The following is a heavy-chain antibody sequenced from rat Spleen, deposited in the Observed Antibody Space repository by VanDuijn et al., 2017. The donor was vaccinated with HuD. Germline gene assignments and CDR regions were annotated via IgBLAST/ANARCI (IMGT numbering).Heavy chain of an antibody. CDR1: GFTFSNFD. CDR2: ISPSGVT. V-gene: IGHV5-25*01. CDR3: VRQDTSGYSNWFTY. Sequence: EVQLVESGGGLVKPGRSLKLSCAASGFTFSNFDMAWARQAPTKGLEWVASISPSGVTYYRDSVKGRFTVSRENSKSTLYLLMDSLRSEDTATYYCVRQDTSGYSNWFTYWGQGTLVTVSS. J-gene: IGHJ3*01. D-gene: IGHD4-3*01.